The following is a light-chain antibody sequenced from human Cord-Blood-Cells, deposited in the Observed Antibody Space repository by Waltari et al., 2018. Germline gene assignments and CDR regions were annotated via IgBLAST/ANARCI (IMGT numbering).Light chain of an antibody. CDR2: EVS. Sequence: QSALTQPPSASGSPGQSVTISCTGTSSDVGGYNYVSWYQQHSGKAPKLMIYEVSKWPSGVPLRFSGSMAGNTASLTVSELQAEDEADYYCSSYAGSNNWVFGGGTRLTVL. CDR3: SSYAGSNNWV. V-gene: IGLV2-8*01. J-gene: IGLJ3*02. CDR1: SSDVGGYNY.